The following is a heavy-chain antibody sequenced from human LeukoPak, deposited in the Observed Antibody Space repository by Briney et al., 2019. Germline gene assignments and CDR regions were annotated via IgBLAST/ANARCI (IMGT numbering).Heavy chain of an antibody. J-gene: IGHJ6*03. CDR2: IYYSGST. D-gene: IGHD3-10*01. Sequence: SETLSLTCAVSGGSISSYYWSWIRQPPGKGLEWIGYIYYSGSTNYNPSLKSRVTISVDTSKNQFSLKLSSVTAADTAVYYCARVEEGYGSGRRENYYYYYMDVWGKGTTVTISS. CDR3: ARVEEGYGSGRRENYYYYYMDV. V-gene: IGHV4-59*01. CDR1: GGSISSYY.